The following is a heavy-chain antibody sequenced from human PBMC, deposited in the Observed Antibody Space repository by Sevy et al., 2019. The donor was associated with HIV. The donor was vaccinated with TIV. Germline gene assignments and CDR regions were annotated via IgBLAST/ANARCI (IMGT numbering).Heavy chain of an antibody. CDR3: ADRGGAHYYDSSGYYTRAEYFEH. CDR2: ISWNDDQ. D-gene: IGHD3-22*01. CDR1: GFSLSTSGVG. V-gene: IGHV2-5*01. Sequence: SGPTLVNPTQTLTLTCTFSGFSLSTSGVGVGWIRQPPGKALELLAVISWNDDQRYSPSLKSRLTITKDTSKNQVVLTMTXMDPVDTATYYCADRGGAHYYDSSGYYTRAEYFEHWGQGTLVTVSS. J-gene: IGHJ1*01.